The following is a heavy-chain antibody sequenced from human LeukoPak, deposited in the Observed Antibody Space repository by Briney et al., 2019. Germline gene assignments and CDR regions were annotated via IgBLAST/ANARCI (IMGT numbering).Heavy chain of an antibody. CDR1: GYCFASDL. CDR2: IYPGDSDT. CDR3: AKLPPKGDYFEC. Sequence: AESLKISSEASGYCFASDLFAWVREMLGKGLEWMGIIYPGDSDTSYSPSFQGEVTLSADTSISTAYLRWCTLKASDTAIYYCAKLPPKGDYFECWGEGTLVTVS. D-gene: IGHD3-16*01. V-gene: IGHV5-51*01. J-gene: IGHJ4*02.